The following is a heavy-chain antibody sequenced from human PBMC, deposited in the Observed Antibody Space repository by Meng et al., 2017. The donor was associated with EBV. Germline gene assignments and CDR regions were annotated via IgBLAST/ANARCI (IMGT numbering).Heavy chain of an antibody. CDR3: ARDGRLYDTPSPFDY. CDR2: ISAYNGNT. D-gene: IGHD3-22*01. CDR1: GYTFTSYG. V-gene: IGHV1-18*01. J-gene: IGHJ4*02. Sequence: QVQLVQSGAEVKNPGASVTVSCKASGYTFTSYGISWVRQAPGQGLEWMGWISAYNGNTNYAQKLQGRVTMTTDTSTSTAYMELRSLRSDDTAVYYCARDGRLYDTPSPFDYWGQGTLVTASS.